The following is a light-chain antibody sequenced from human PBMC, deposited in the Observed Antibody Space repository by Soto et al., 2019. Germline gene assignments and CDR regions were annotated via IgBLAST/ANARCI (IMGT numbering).Light chain of an antibody. Sequence: QSALTQPASVSRSPGQSITISCTATSSDIGGYNYVSWYQQHPGKAPKLMIYDVSNRPSGVSNRFSGSKSGNTASLTISGLQAEDEADYYCSSYTSSSTPYVFGTWTKVTV. CDR1: SSDIGGYNY. J-gene: IGLJ1*01. CDR3: SSYTSSSTPYV. V-gene: IGLV2-14*01. CDR2: DVS.